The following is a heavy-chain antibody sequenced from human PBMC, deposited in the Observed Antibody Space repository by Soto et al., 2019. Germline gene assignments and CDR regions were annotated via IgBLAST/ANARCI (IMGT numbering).Heavy chain of an antibody. CDR3: ATSDCSGGSCYSYYFDY. J-gene: IGHJ4*02. D-gene: IGHD2-15*01. CDR2: ISAYNGNT. V-gene: IGHV1-18*01. Sequence: QVQLVQSGAEVKKPGASVKVSCKTSGYTFTSYGISWVRQAPGQGLEWMGWISAYNGNTNYAQKLQGRVTMTKDTSTSTAYMELRSLRSVDTAVYYCATSDCSGGSCYSYYFDYWGQGTLVTVCS. CDR1: GYTFTSYG.